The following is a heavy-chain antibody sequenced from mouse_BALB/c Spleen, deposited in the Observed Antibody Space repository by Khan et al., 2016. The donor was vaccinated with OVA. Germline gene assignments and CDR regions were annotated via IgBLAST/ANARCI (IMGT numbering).Heavy chain of an antibody. CDR3: ARMMPYWYFDV. CDR1: GYTFTNYG. Sequence: QIQLVQSGPELKKPGETVKISCKASGYTFTNYGMNWVKQAPGKGLKWMGWINTYTGEPTYADDFKGRFAFSLETSASTAYLQINNLKNEDTATYFCARMMPYWYFDVWGAGTTVTVSS. V-gene: IGHV9-3-1*01. CDR2: INTYTGEP. J-gene: IGHJ1*01. D-gene: IGHD2-3*01.